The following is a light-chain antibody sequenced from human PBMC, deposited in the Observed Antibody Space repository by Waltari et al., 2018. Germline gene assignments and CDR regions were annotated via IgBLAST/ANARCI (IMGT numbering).Light chain of an antibody. CDR2: AAS. CDR3: QQSHNGRT. J-gene: IGKJ1*01. V-gene: IGKV1-39*01. CDR1: QNIDNY. Sequence: DIQMTQSPSSLSASVADRVTITCRASQNIDNYLNWYQQKSGRDPKLLIYAASTLLSGVPSRFSGSGSGTDFSLTISSLQTEDFATYYCQQSHNGRTFGQGTRVEIK.